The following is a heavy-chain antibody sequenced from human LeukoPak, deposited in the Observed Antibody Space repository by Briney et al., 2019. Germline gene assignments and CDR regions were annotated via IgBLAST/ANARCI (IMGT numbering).Heavy chain of an antibody. J-gene: IGHJ2*01. CDR1: GFTFSSYA. CDR2: ISGSGGST. Sequence: PGGSLRLSCTASGFTFSSYAMSWVRQAPGKGLEWVSSISGSGGSTYYADSVKGRFTISRDNSKNTPYLQINSLRAEDTAVYYCAKEDGDYGSYWYFDLWGRGTLVTVSS. V-gene: IGHV3-23*01. CDR3: AKEDGDYGSYWYFDL. D-gene: IGHD4-17*01.